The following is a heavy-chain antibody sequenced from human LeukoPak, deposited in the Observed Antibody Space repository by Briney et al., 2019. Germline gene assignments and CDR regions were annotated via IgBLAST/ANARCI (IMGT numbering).Heavy chain of an antibody. CDR1: GFTFSSYS. Sequence: PGGSLRLSCAASGFTFSSYSMNWVRQAPGKGLEWVSSISSSGDYKYYADSLKGRFTISRDNAKDSLYLQMNSLRAEDTAVYYCARSHDFWSGYYVNWGQGILVTVSS. D-gene: IGHD3-3*01. V-gene: IGHV3-21*01. CDR2: ISSSGDYK. CDR3: ARSHDFWSGYYVN. J-gene: IGHJ4*02.